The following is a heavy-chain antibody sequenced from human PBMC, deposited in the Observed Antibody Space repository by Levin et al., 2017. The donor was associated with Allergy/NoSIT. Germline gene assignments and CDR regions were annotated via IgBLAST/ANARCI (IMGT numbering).Heavy chain of an antibody. V-gene: IGHV3-49*04. CDR3: TRDPMLVVGDFYFDY. D-gene: IGHD2-21*01. CDR1: GFTFGDYA. J-gene: IGHJ4*02. Sequence: GGSLRLSCTASGFTFGDYAMSWVRQAPGKGLEWVGFIRSKAYGGTTEYAASVKGRFTISRDDSKSIAYLQMNSLKTEDTAVYYCTRDPMLVVGDFYFDYWGQGTLVTVSS. CDR2: IRSKAYGGTT.